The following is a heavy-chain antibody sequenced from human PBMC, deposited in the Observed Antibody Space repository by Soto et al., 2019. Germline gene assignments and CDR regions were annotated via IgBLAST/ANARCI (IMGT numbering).Heavy chain of an antibody. V-gene: IGHV1-18*01. Sequence: ASVNVSCKSSGYTFTSYCMSWGRQAPGQGLEWMGWISAYNGNTNYAQKLQGRVTMTTDTSTSTAYMELRSLRSDDTAVYYCASGGYGDYTTYYYGMDVWGQGTTVTVSS. CDR1: GYTFTSYC. D-gene: IGHD4-17*01. CDR3: ASGGYGDYTTYYYGMDV. J-gene: IGHJ6*02. CDR2: ISAYNGNT.